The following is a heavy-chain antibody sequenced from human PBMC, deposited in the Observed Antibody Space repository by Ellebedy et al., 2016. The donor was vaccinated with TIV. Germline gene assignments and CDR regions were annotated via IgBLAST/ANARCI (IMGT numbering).Heavy chain of an antibody. J-gene: IGHJ4*02. CDR2: INPSGGSS. V-gene: IGHV1-46*01. CDR3: ARGDKYYHDSSGYYYTY. CDR1: GYTFTSYY. Sequence: ASVKVSCRASGYTFTSYYMYWVRQAPGQGLEWMGIINPSGGSSNYAQKFQGRVTMTRDTSTSKVYMELSSLRSEDTAVYYCARGDKYYHDSSGYYYTYWGQGTLVTVSS. D-gene: IGHD3-22*01.